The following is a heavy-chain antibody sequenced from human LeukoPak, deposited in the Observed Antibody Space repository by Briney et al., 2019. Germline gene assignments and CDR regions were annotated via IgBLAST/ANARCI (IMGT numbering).Heavy chain of an antibody. J-gene: IGHJ4*02. V-gene: IGHV3-30*18. Sequence: PGGSLRLSCAASGFAFSTYYIHWVRQPPGKGLEWVAVISYDGRNMYYGDSVEGRFTISRDNSKNTLYLQMNSLRPEDTAVYYCAKSLSSGWSSYYFGDWGQGTLVAVSS. CDR1: GFAFSTYY. CDR2: ISYDGRNM. D-gene: IGHD6-19*01. CDR3: AKSLSSGWSSYYFGD.